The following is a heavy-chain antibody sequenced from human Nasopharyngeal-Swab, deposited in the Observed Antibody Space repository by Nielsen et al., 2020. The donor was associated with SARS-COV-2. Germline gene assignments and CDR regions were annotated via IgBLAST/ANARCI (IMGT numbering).Heavy chain of an antibody. D-gene: IGHD2-2*02. CDR2: IRYDGSNK. CDR3: AKIGAGCSSTSCYNVYYYYMDV. V-gene: IGHV3-30*02. J-gene: IGHJ6*03. Sequence: VRQAPGKGLEWVAFIRYDGSNKYYADSVKGRFTISRDNSKNTLYLQMNSPRAEDTAVYYCAKIGAGCSSTSCYNVYYYYMDVWGKGTTVTVSS.